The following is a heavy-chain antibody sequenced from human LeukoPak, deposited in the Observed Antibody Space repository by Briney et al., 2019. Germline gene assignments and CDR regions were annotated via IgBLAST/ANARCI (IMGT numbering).Heavy chain of an antibody. CDR1: GFTFSSYA. D-gene: IGHD4-17*01. V-gene: IGHV3-30*04. Sequence: PGRSLRLSCAASGFTFSSYAMHWVRQAPGKGLEWVAVISYDGSNKYYADSVKGRFTISRDNSKNTLYLQMNSLRAEDTAVYYCWATVTGEVTVGLDYWGQGTLVTVSS. J-gene: IGHJ4*02. CDR2: ISYDGSNK. CDR3: WATVTGEVTVGLDY.